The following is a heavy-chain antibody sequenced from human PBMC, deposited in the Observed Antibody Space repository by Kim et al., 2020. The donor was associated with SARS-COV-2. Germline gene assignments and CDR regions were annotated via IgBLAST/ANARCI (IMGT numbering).Heavy chain of an antibody. CDR1: GFTFGDYA. Sequence: GGSLRLSCTASGFTFGDYAMSWFRQAPGKGLEWVGFIRSKAYGGTTEYAASVKGRFTISRDDSKSIAYLQMNSLKTEDTAVYYCTRNPTYYYDSSGYSFDYWGQGTLVTVSS. D-gene: IGHD3-22*01. V-gene: IGHV3-49*03. J-gene: IGHJ4*02. CDR3: TRNPTYYYDSSGYSFDY. CDR2: IRSKAYGGTT.